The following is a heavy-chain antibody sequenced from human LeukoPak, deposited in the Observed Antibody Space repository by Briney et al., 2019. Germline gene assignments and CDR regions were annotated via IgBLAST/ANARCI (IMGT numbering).Heavy chain of an antibody. CDR3: ARAGGSIAVAGIGWFDP. J-gene: IGHJ5*02. D-gene: IGHD6-19*01. CDR1: GGSISSYY. V-gene: IGHV4-59*01. CDR2: IYYSGST. Sequence: SETLSLTCTVSGGSISSYYWSWIRQPPGKGLEWIGYIYYSGSTNYNPSLKSRVTISVDTSKNQFSLKLSSVTAADTAVYYCARAGGSIAVAGIGWFDPWGQGTLVTVYS.